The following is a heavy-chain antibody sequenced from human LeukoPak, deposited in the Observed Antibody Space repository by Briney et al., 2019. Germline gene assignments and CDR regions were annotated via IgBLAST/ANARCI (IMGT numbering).Heavy chain of an antibody. CDR1: GFTFSSYS. J-gene: IGHJ6*01. Sequence: GGSLRLSCAASGFTFSSYSMNWVRQAPGKGLEWVSGISGSGDNTLYADSVKGRFTISRDNSKNTLYLEMNSLRAEDTAIYYCAKMKGHPLPKYYMDVWGQGTTVTVSS. V-gene: IGHV3-23*01. CDR2: ISGSGDNT. D-gene: IGHD1-26*01. CDR3: AKMKGHPLPKYYMDV.